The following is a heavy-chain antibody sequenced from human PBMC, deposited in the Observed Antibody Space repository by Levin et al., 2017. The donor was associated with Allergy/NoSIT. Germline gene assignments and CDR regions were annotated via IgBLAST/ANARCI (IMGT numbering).Heavy chain of an antibody. Sequence: GGSLRLSCVASGFTFSDSWMTWVRQPLDKGLEWVANIKPDGSEKFYAESVRGRFTISRDNAKNSLFLQMNYLGTDDAAVYFCARDTTVGGEAWGQGTLVTVSS. CDR3: ARDTTVGGEA. J-gene: IGHJ5*02. CDR2: IKPDGSEK. D-gene: IGHD4-11*01. V-gene: IGHV3-7*03. CDR1: GFTFSDSW.